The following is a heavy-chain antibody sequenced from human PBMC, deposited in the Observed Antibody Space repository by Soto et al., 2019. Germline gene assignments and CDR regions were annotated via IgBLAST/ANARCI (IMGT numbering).Heavy chain of an antibody. CDR1: GFPFTTYG. V-gene: IGHV3-30*03. D-gene: IGHD3-10*01. CDR2: ISYDGSNK. CDR3: VGGQYSFDY. Sequence: QVQLVESGGGVVQPGRSLRLSCAASGFPFTTYGMHWVREGPGKGLEWVAVISYDGSNKFYADSVKGRFTISRDNSKNTLYLKMDSLRPEDTALYDCVGGQYSFDYRGQGTLVTVSS. J-gene: IGHJ4*02.